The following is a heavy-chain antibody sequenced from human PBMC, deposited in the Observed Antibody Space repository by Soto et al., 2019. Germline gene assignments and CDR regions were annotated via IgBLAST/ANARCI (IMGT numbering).Heavy chain of an antibody. Sequence: EVQLLESGGGLVQPGGSLRLSCAASGFTFSSYAMSWVRQAPGKGLEWVSAISGSGGSTYYADSGKGRFTISRDNSKNTLYLQMNSLRAEDTAVYYCAKVRGGFWSGYNSWGQGTLVTVSS. CDR3: AKVRGGFWSGYNS. J-gene: IGHJ4*02. V-gene: IGHV3-23*01. D-gene: IGHD3-3*01. CDR1: GFTFSSYA. CDR2: ISGSGGST.